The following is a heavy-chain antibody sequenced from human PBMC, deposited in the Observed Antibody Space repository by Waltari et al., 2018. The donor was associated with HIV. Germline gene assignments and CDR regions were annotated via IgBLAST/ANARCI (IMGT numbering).Heavy chain of an antibody. V-gene: IGHV3-7*01. CDR1: GFPFISSW. CDR3: ARRQQLTD. Sequence: EVRLVESGGGLVQPGGSLRLSCATSGFPFISSWMTWVRQAPGKGLEWVANIKEDGSEIHYVDSVKGRFTISRDNAKNSLYLQMNSLRAEDTAVYYCARRQQLTDWGQGTLVTVSS. J-gene: IGHJ4*02. D-gene: IGHD6-13*01. CDR2: IKEDGSEI.